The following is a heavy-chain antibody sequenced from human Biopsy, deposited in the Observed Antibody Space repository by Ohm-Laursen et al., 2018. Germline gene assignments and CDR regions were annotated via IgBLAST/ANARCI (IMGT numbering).Heavy chain of an antibody. J-gene: IGHJ3*01. CDR2: IDPNSDDT. CDR3: ARASAYGVFDV. CDR1: GYTFTGHS. D-gene: IGHD4/OR15-4a*01. V-gene: IGHV1-2*06. Sequence: ASSVKVSCKASGYTFTGHSCHWVRQAPGQRLEWVGRIDPNSDDTKYAQKFQGRIAMTTDTSITTAYLEVSSLTSDDAAVYFCARASAYGVFDVWGQGTIVTVSS.